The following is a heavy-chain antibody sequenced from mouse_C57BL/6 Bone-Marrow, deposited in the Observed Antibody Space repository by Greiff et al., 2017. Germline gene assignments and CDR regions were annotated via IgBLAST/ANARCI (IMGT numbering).Heavy chain of an antibody. D-gene: IGHD1-1*01. CDR1: GYTFTSYW. J-gene: IGHJ4*01. CDR3: ALYGSSLYYYAMDY. V-gene: IGHV1-59*01. CDR2: IDPSDSYT. Sequence: QVQLQQPGAELVRPGTSVKLSCKASGYTFTSYWMHWVKQRPGQGLEWIGVIDPSDSYTNYNQKFKGKATLTVDTSSSTAYMQLSSLTSEDSAVYYCALYGSSLYYYAMDYWGQGTSVTVSS.